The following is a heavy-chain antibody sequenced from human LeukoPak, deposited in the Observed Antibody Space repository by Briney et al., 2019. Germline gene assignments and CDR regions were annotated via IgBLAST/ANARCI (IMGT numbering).Heavy chain of an antibody. CDR2: IYTSRRT. D-gene: IGHD4-11*01. J-gene: IGHJ6*03. CDR1: GGSISSGSYY. V-gene: IGHV4-61*09. CDR3: ARARYSNYGDCYYMDV. Sequence: SETLSLTCTVSGGSISSGSYYWSWIRQPAGKGLEWIGHIYTSRRTNYNPSLKCRVTISVDTSKNQFSLKLSSVTAADTAVYYCARARYSNYGDCYYMDVWGKGTTVTVSS.